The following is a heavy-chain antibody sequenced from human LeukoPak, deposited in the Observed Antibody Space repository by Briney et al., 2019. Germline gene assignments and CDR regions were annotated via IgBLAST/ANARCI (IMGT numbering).Heavy chain of an antibody. CDR2: IYYSGST. V-gene: IGHV4-34*01. Sequence: KPSETLSLTCAVYGGSFSGYYWSWIRQPPGKGLEWIGSIYYSGSTYYNPSLKSRVTISVDTSKNQFSLKLSSVTAADTAVYYCARHLFWSGNIDYWGQGTLVTVSS. CDR1: GGSFSGYY. J-gene: IGHJ4*02. CDR3: ARHLFWSGNIDY. D-gene: IGHD3-3*01.